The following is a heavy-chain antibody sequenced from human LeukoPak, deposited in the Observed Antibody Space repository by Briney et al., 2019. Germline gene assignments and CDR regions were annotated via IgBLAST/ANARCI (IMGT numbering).Heavy chain of an antibody. J-gene: IGHJ6*02. Sequence: GGSLRLSCSASGFPFSSYAMHWVRQAPGKGLEYVSAISDSGGSTYYADSVKGRFTISRDNSKNTLYLQMSSLRAEDTAVYLCVRGYSYGPYGMDVWGQGTTVTVSS. V-gene: IGHV3-64D*09. CDR1: GFPFSSYA. D-gene: IGHD5-18*01. CDR3: VRGYSYGPYGMDV. CDR2: ISDSGGST.